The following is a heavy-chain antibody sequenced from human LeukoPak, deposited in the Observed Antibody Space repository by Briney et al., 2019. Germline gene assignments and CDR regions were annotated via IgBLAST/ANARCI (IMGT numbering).Heavy chain of an antibody. J-gene: IGHJ4*02. CDR3: ARGDIVGATLDY. CDR2: IYYSGST. D-gene: IGHD1-26*01. CDR1: GGSISSGDYY. Sequence: SQTLSLTCTVSGGSISSGDYYWSWIRQPPGKGLEWIGYIYYSGSTYYNPSLKRRVTISVDTSKNQFSLKLSSVTAADTAVYYCARGDIVGATLDYWGQGTLVTVSS. V-gene: IGHV4-30-4*08.